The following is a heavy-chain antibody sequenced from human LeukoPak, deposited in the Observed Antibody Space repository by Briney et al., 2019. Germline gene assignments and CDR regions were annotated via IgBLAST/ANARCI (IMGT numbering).Heavy chain of an antibody. CDR1: GYTFTSYD. Sequence: ASVKVSRKASGYTFTSYDINWVRQATGQGLEWMGWMNPNSGNTGYAQKFQGRATITRDTSASTAYMELSSLRSEDTAVYYCARGPVLGYSGGWPDYYYYGMDVWGQGTTVTVSS. V-gene: IGHV1-8*01. CDR2: MNPNSGNT. J-gene: IGHJ6*02. D-gene: IGHD6-19*01. CDR3: ARGPVLGYSGGWPDYYYYGMDV.